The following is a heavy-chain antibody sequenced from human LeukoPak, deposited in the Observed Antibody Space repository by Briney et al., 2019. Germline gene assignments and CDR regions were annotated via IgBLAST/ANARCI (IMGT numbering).Heavy chain of an antibody. D-gene: IGHD4-11*01. CDR1: GFTFSSYG. J-gene: IGHJ3*02. Sequence: PGGSLRLSCAASGFTFSSYGMSWVRQAQGKGLEWLALISYDGSNTDYADSVKGRFTISRDNSKNTLYLQMNSLRAEDTAAYYCARGIAQTTLNAFDIWGQGTVVTVSS. CDR3: ARGIAQTTLNAFDI. CDR2: ISYDGSNT. V-gene: IGHV3-30*03.